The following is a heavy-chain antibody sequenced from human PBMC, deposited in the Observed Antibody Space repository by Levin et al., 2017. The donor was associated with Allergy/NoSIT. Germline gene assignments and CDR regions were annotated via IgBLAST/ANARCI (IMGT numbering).Heavy chain of an antibody. CDR1: GFTFSRSG. Sequence: GGSLRLSCVASGFTFSRSGMAWVRQAPGEGLEWVANIKEDGSGENYVGSVKGRFTISRDNAKESLYLEMNSLRAEDTAVYYWARDLGSSTWWGWFDPWGQGTRVTVSS. J-gene: IGHJ5*02. CDR3: ARDLGSSTWWGWFDP. CDR2: IKEDGSGE. V-gene: IGHV3-7*04. D-gene: IGHD6-13*01.